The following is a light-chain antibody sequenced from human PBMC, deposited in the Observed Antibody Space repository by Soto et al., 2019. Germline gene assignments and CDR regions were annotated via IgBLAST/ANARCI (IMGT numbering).Light chain of an antibody. Sequence: QSVLTQPPSVSGAPGQRVTISCTGSSSNIGAGYDVHWYQQLPGTAPKLLIYGNSNRPSGVPDRFSGSKSGTSASLAITGRHAEDEADYYCQSYDSSLRTVVFGGGTKVTVL. CDR2: GNS. CDR1: SSNIGAGYD. CDR3: QSYDSSLRTVV. J-gene: IGLJ2*01. V-gene: IGLV1-40*01.